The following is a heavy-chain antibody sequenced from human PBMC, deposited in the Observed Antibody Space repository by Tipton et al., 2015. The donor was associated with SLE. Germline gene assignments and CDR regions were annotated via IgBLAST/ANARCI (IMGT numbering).Heavy chain of an antibody. CDR3: ARVVISFWSGYYPDY. D-gene: IGHD3-3*01. Sequence: GSLRLSCAASGFTFSSYSMNWVRQAPGKGLEWVSSISSSSSTIYYADSVKGRFTISRDNAKNSLYLQMNSLRAEDTAVYYCARVVISFWSGYYPDYWGQGPLVTVSS. V-gene: IGHV3-48*01. CDR2: ISSSSSTI. J-gene: IGHJ4*02. CDR1: GFTFSSYS.